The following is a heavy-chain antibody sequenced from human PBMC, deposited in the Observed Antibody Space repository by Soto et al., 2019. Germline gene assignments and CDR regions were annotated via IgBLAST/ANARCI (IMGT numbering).Heavy chain of an antibody. V-gene: IGHV3-15*01. Sequence: PGGSLRLSCAASGFTFSNAWMSWVRQAPGKGLEWVGRIKSKTDGGTTDYAAPVKGRFTISRDDSKNTPYLQMNSLKTENTAVYYCTTQSPLPYRADYWGQGTLVTVSS. J-gene: IGHJ4*02. CDR1: GFTFSNAW. CDR2: IKSKTDGGTT. D-gene: IGHD3-16*02. CDR3: TTQSPLPYRADY.